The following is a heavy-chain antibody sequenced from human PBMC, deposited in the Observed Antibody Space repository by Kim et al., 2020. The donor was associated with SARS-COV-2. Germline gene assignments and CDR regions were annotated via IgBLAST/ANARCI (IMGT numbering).Heavy chain of an antibody. CDR3: ARGTHGGSGLIDY. D-gene: IGHD3-16*01. Sequence: GGSLRLSCAASGFTFSGYSMNWVRQVQGKGLECVSFIGAIDTNIHYADSVKGRFTISRDNATSSLYLQMDSLRVEDSAVYYCARGTHGGSGLIDYWGQGT. J-gene: IGHJ4*02. CDR2: IGAIDTNI. CDR1: GFTFSGYS. V-gene: IGHV3-48*04.